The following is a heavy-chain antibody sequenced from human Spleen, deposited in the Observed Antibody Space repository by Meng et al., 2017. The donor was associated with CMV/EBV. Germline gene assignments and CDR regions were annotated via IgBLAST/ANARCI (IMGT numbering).Heavy chain of an antibody. J-gene: IGHJ4*02. CDR2: ITYSGDNT. V-gene: IGHV3-23*01. CDR1: GFTFSNAW. CDR3: AKGNLATFLRQGLAT. Sequence: GGSPRLSCAASGFTFSNAWMSWVRQAPGKGLEWVSGITYSGDNTYYADSVKGRFTISRDNSKDTLYLQMDSLTAADTATYKCAKGNLATFLRQGLATWGQGTRVTVSS. D-gene: IGHD6-19*01.